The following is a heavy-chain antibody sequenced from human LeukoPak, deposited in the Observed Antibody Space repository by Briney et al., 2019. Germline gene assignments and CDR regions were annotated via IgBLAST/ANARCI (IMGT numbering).Heavy chain of an antibody. J-gene: IGHJ4*02. V-gene: IGHV3-7*01. Sequence: PGGSLRLSCAASGFIFNNYGLVWVRQAPGKGLGWVANIRHDGTEKYYVDSMKGRFTVSRDNTKNSLYLQINSLRAEDTAVYYCARLVRGGVIQPTAIFDYWGQGTLVTVSS. CDR1: GFIFNNYG. CDR2: IRHDGTEK. CDR3: ARLVRGGVIQPTAIFDY. D-gene: IGHD2-2*02.